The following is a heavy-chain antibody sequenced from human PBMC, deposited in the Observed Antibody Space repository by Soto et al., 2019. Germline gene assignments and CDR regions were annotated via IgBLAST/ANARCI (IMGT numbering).Heavy chain of an antibody. Sequence: QLQLQESGPGLVKPSETLSLTCTVSGGSISSSSYYWGWIRQPPGKGLEWTGSIYYSGSTYYNPSLKSRVTISVDTSKNQFSLKLSSVTAADTAVYYCARQATSSAAFDYWGQGTLVTVSS. CDR3: ARQATSSAAFDY. V-gene: IGHV4-39*01. D-gene: IGHD2-2*01. J-gene: IGHJ4*02. CDR2: IYYSGST. CDR1: GGSISSSSYY.